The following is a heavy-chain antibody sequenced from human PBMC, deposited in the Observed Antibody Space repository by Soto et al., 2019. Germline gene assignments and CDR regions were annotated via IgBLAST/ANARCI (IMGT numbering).Heavy chain of an antibody. CDR3: ATSPIIYSSRVPYGMDV. Sequence: SVKVSCKASGGTFSSYTISWVRQAPGQGLEWMGRIIPILGIANYAQKFQGRVTMTEDTSTDTAYMELSSLRSEDTAVYYCATSPIIYSSRVPYGMDVWGQGTTVTVSS. J-gene: IGHJ6*02. V-gene: IGHV1-69*02. D-gene: IGHD6-13*01. CDR2: IIPILGIA. CDR1: GGTFSSYT.